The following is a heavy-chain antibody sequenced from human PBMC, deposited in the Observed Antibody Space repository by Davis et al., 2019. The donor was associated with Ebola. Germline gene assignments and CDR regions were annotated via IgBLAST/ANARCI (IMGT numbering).Heavy chain of an antibody. CDR1: GFTFSTYT. J-gene: IGHJ4*02. D-gene: IGHD3-3*01. Sequence: PGGSLRLSCAASGFTFSTYTMNWVRQAPGKGLEWVSYISSSSSTIYYADSVKGRFTISRDNARNSLYLQMNSLRDEDTAVYYCACTLVGVVSSFDHWGQGTLVTVSS. CDR2: ISSSSSTI. V-gene: IGHV3-48*02. CDR3: ACTLVGVVSSFDH.